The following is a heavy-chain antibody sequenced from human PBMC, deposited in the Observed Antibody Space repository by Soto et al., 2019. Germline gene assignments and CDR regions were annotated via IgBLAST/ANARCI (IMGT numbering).Heavy chain of an antibody. CDR1: GGSISSTHS. V-gene: IGHV4-4*02. J-gene: IGHJ4*02. D-gene: IGHD6-19*01. Sequence: QVQLQESGPRLVRPSETLSLTCAVSGGSISSTHSWSWVRQPPGKGLEWIAEIYHSGSTNYNPSLKSRATISVDKSKNQFSLNLNSVTAADTAVYFCARAVALAGLFYFDFWGQGTLVTVSS. CDR2: IYHSGST. CDR3: ARAVALAGLFYFDF.